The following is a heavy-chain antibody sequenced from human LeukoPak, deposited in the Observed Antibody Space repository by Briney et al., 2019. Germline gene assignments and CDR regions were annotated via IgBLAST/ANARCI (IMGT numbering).Heavy chain of an antibody. Sequence: GGSLRPSCAASGFTFSTYAMHWVRQAPGKGLEWVGLVTSNGRTKYYADSVKGRFTVSRDDSKNTLYLQMNSLGAEDTAVYYCARIFSAYLYYFDYWGQGTLVTVSS. J-gene: IGHJ4*02. CDR2: VTSNGRTK. CDR3: ARIFSAYLYYFDY. D-gene: IGHD2-21*01. CDR1: GFTFSTYA. V-gene: IGHV3-30*04.